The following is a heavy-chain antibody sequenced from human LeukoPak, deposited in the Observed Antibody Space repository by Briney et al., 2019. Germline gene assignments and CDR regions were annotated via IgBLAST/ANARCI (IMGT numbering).Heavy chain of an antibody. CDR2: INPNSGGT. V-gene: IGHV1-2*04. J-gene: IGHJ4*02. CDR3: ARNRYSYGSGGSTDYFDY. CDR1: GGTFSSYA. D-gene: IGHD5-18*01. Sequence: ASVKVSCKASGGTFSSYAISWVRQAPGQGLEWMGRINPNSGGTNYAQKFQGWVTMTRDTSISTAYMELSRLRSDDTAVYYCARNRYSYGSGGSTDYFDYWGQGTLVTVSS.